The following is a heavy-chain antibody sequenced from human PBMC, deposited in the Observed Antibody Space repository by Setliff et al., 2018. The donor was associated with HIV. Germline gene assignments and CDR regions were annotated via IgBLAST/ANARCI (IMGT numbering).Heavy chain of an antibody. CDR1: GFTFRNAW. J-gene: IGHJ4*02. D-gene: IGHD3-22*01. CDR3: TTYSSVYYHSDC. CDR2: MKSKSDGGAV. Sequence: GGSLRLSCAASGFTFRNAWMSWVRQAPGKGLEWVGRMKSKSDGGAVHYAAPGKGRFTISRDDSQDTLYLEMNSLTNEDTAMYYCTTYSSVYYHSDCWGQGTLVTVSS. V-gene: IGHV3-15*06.